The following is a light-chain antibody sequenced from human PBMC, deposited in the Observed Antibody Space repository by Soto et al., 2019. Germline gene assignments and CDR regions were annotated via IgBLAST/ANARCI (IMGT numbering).Light chain of an antibody. CDR3: QQYNNWPRT. CDR2: GAS. J-gene: IGKJ1*01. CDR1: QSVSSD. V-gene: IGKV3-15*01. Sequence: IAMTQSPATLSLTTGERATLSCGASQSVSSDLAWYHQKPGQAPRLLIYGASTRATGIPARFSVSGSGTEGTLTINSLKSEDGAVYYCQQYNNWPRTFGQGTKVDI.